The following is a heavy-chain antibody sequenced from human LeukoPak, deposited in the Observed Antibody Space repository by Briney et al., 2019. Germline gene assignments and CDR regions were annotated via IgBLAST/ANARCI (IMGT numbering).Heavy chain of an antibody. D-gene: IGHD6-19*01. CDR2: IYYSGST. Sequence: SETLSLTCTVSGVSINSHHWSWIRQSPGKGLEGTVDIYYSGSTKYNGYLKSRVTISVDTAKNHLSLRLSSVLAADTAIYYCVRRDNTGWNYFDYWGQGILVTVSS. CDR3: VRRDNTGWNYFDY. V-gene: IGHV4-59*08. CDR1: GVSINSHH. J-gene: IGHJ4*02.